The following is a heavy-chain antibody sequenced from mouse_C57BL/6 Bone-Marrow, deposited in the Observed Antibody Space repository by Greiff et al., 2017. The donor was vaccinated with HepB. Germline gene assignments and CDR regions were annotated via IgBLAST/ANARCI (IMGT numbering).Heavy chain of an antibody. V-gene: IGHV1-15*01. CDR2: IDPETGGT. CDR1: GYTFTDYE. CDR3: TRSGAVVATDAMDY. J-gene: IGHJ4*01. D-gene: IGHD1-1*01. Sequence: VQLQQSGAELVRPGASVTLSCKASGYTFTDYEMHWVKQTPVHGLEWIGAIDPETGGTAYNQKFKGKAILTADKSSSTAYMELRSLTSEDSAVYYCTRSGAVVATDAMDYWGQGTSVTVSS.